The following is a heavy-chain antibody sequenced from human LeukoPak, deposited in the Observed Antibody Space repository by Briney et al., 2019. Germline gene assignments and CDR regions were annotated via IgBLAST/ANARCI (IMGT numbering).Heavy chain of an antibody. J-gene: IGHJ4*02. CDR3: AGARYDFWSGYGLEYY. D-gene: IGHD3-3*01. V-gene: IGHV3-48*03. CDR1: GFTFSTYE. CDR2: ITDSGSTI. Sequence: GGSLRLSCAASGFTFSTYEMNWVRQAPGKGLEWVSYITDSGSTIYYADSVKGRFTISRDNAKNSLYLQMNSLRAEDTAVYYCAGARYDFWSGYGLEYYWGQGTLVTVSS.